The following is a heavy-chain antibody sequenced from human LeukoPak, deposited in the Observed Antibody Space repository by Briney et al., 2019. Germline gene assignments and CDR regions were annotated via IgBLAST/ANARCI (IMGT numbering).Heavy chain of an antibody. CDR1: GYTFTGYY. J-gene: IGHJ4*02. D-gene: IGHD3-22*01. CDR2: INPNSGGT. CDR3: ARDSNPYYDSSGYYFG. V-gene: IGHV1-2*06. Sequence: ASVKVSCKASGYTFTGYYMHWVRQAPGQGLEWMGRINPNSGGTNYAQKFQGRVTMTRDTSISTAYMELGRLRSDDTAVYYCARDSNPYYDSSGYYFGWGQGTLVTVSS.